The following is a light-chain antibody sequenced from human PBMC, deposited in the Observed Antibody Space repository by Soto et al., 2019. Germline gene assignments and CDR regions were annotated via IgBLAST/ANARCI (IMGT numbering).Light chain of an antibody. CDR2: DVS. CDR1: SSDVGGYNY. CDR3: SSYTSSSTPYVL. V-gene: IGLV2-14*01. J-gene: IGLJ2*01. Sequence: QSALTQPASVSGSPGQSITISCTGTSSDVGGYNYVSWYQQHPGKAPKLMIYDVSIRPSGVSNRFSGAKSGNTASLTISGLQAEDEADYCCSSYTSSSTPYVLFGGGTKLTVL.